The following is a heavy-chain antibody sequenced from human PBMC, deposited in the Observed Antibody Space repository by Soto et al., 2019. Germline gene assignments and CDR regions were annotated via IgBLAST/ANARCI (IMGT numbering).Heavy chain of an antibody. CDR3: AKDKLDFEAAGDYGVDV. V-gene: IGHV3-23*01. J-gene: IGHJ6*02. CDR2: RSAGSTST. CDR1: GFTFRRYA. D-gene: IGHD6-25*01. Sequence: EVQLLESGGGLVQPGGSLRLSCTAPGFTFRRYAMNWVRQAPGKGLEWVSSRSAGSTSTYYADSVKGRFTISRDDSKNTLYLQMNTLRAEDTAVYYCAKDKLDFEAAGDYGVDVWGQGTTVIVSS.